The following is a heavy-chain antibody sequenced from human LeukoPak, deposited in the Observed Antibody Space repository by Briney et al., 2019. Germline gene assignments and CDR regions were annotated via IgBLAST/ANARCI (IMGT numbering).Heavy chain of an antibody. V-gene: IGHV3-23*01. CDR2: ISGSGSST. J-gene: IGHJ4*02. D-gene: IGHD3-10*01. CDR3: ARGGTMYYGSGNFDY. CDR1: GFTFSSYA. Sequence: SGGSLRLSCAASGFTFSSYAMSWVRQAPGKGLEWVSAISGSGSSTYYADSVKGRFTISRDNSKNTLYLQMNSLRAEDTAVYYCARGGTMYYGSGNFDYWGQGTLVTVSS.